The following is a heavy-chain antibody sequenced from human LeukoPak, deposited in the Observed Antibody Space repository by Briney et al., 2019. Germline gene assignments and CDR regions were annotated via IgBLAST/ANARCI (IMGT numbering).Heavy chain of an antibody. CDR2: IRYDGSNK. CDR3: AKVPPPTYYYDSSGYLHCDY. J-gene: IGHJ4*02. V-gene: IGHV3-30*02. CDR1: GFTFSSYG. D-gene: IGHD3-22*01. Sequence: GGSLRLSCAASGFTFSSYGMHWVRQAPGKGLEWVAFIRYDGSNKYYADSVKGRFTISRDNSKNTLYLQMNSLRAEDTAVYYCAKVPPPTYYYDSSGYLHCDYWGQGTLVTVSS.